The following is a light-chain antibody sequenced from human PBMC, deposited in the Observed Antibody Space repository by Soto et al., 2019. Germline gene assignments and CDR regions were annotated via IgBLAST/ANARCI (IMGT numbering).Light chain of an antibody. CDR2: KAP. V-gene: IGKV1-5*03. Sequence: DIQMTQSPSTLSASVGDRVTITCRASQSISSWLAWYQQKPGKAPNLLIYKAPSLESGVPSRFSGSGSGTEFTLTISSLQPDDFATYYCQQYNTYSTFGQGTKVEIK. J-gene: IGKJ1*01. CDR1: QSISSW. CDR3: QQYNTYST.